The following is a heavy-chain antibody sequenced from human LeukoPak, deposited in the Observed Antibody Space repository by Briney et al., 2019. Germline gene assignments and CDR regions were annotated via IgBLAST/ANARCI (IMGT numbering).Heavy chain of an antibody. CDR3: ARAMDYYDSSGPSGAFDY. D-gene: IGHD3-22*01. CDR1: GFTFSDYE. V-gene: IGHV3-21*01. Sequence: GGSLRLSCVASGFTFSDYEMNWVRQAPGKGLEWVSSISSSSSYIYYADSVKGRFTISRDNAKNSLHLQMNSLRAEDTAVYYCARAMDYYDSSGPSGAFDYWGQGTLVTVSS. CDR2: ISSSSSYI. J-gene: IGHJ4*02.